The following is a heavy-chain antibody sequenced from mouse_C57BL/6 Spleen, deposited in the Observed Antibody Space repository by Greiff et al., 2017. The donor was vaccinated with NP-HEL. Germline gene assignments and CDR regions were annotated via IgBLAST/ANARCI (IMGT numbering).Heavy chain of an antibody. V-gene: IGHV1-26*01. CDR1: GYTFTDYY. Sequence: EVQLQQSGPELVKPGASVKISCKASGYTFTDYYMNWVKQSHGKSLEWIGDINPNNGGTSYNQKFKGKATLTVDKSSSTAYMELRSLTSEDSAVYYCARKDSSYGFYYFDYWGQGTTLTVSS. D-gene: IGHD1-1*01. CDR3: ARKDSSYGFYYFDY. J-gene: IGHJ2*01. CDR2: INPNNGGT.